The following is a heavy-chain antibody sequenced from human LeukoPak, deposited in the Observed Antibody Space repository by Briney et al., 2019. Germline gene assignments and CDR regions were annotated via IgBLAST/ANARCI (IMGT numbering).Heavy chain of an antibody. V-gene: IGHV1-18*01. Sequence: ASVKVSCKASGYIFTGQYIHWVRQAPGQGLEWMGWISAYNGNTNYAQKLQGRVTMTTDTSTSTAYVELRSLRSDDTAVYYCARGLDYYDSSGYYYWGQGTLVTVSS. CDR2: ISAYNGNT. CDR3: ARGLDYYDSSGYYY. CDR1: GYIFTGQY. J-gene: IGHJ4*02. D-gene: IGHD3-22*01.